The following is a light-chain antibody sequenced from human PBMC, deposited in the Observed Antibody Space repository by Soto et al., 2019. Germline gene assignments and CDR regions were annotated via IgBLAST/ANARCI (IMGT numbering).Light chain of an antibody. J-gene: IGKJ1*01. CDR2: KAS. CDR1: QTISSW. CDR3: QHYESYSDA. Sequence: DIQMTQYPSTLSGSVGDRVTITCRASQTISSWLAWYQQKPGKAPKLLIYKASTLKSGVPSRFSGSGSGTEFTLTISSLQPDDFATYYCQHYESYSDAFCQGGMV. V-gene: IGKV1-5*03.